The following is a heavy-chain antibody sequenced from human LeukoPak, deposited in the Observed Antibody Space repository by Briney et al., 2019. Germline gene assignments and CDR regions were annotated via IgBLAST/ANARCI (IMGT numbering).Heavy chain of an antibody. D-gene: IGHD3-22*01. CDR1: GYTFTSYG. V-gene: IGHV1-18*01. CDR2: ISAYNGNT. CDR3: ARAVMDSSGYYYLPVEYFQH. Sequence: ASVKVSCKASGYTFTSYGISWVRQAPGQGLEWMGWISAYNGNTNYAQKLQGRVTMTTDTSTSTAYMELRSLRSDDTAVYYCARAVMDSSGYYYLPVEYFQHWGEGTLVTVSS. J-gene: IGHJ1*01.